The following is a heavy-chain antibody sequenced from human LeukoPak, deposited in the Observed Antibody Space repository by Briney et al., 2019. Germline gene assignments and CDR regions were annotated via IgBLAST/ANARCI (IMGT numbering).Heavy chain of an antibody. D-gene: IGHD3-22*01. V-gene: IGHV3-23*01. Sequence: GGSLRLSCAAFGFTFSSYAMSWVRQAPGKGLEWVSAISGSGGSTYYADSVKGRFTISRDNSKNTLYLQMNSLRAEDTAVYYCAKDQRMAYDSSGYYDYFDYWGQGTLVTVSS. CDR1: GFTFSSYA. CDR2: ISGSGGST. J-gene: IGHJ4*02. CDR3: AKDQRMAYDSSGYYDYFDY.